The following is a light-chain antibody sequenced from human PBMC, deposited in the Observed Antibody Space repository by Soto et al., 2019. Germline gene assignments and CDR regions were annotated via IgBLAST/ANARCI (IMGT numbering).Light chain of an antibody. CDR1: SSDVGGFNY. J-gene: IGLJ1*01. CDR2: EVN. V-gene: IGLV2-14*01. CDR3: SSYTADSTLV. Sequence: QSALTQPASVSGSPGQSITISCTGTSSDVGGFNYVSWYQQHPGKAPKVMIYEVNNRPSGVSNRFSGSKSGNTASLTISGLQAEDEADYYCSSYTADSTLVFGPGIKVTVL.